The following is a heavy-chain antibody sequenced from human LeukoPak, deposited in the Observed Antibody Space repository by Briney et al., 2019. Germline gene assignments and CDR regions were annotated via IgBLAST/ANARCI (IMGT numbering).Heavy chain of an antibody. CDR3: ARVMDTTMVPTFDY. CDR1: GDSISTGSFY. CDR2: IYTSGST. D-gene: IGHD5-18*01. Sequence: ASQTLSLTCTVSGDSISTGSFYWSWIRQPAGRGLEWIGRIYTSGSTNYNPSLKSRVTISVDTSKNQFSLKLSSVTAADTAVYYCARVMDTTMVPTFDYWGQGTLVTVSS. J-gene: IGHJ4*02. V-gene: IGHV4-61*02.